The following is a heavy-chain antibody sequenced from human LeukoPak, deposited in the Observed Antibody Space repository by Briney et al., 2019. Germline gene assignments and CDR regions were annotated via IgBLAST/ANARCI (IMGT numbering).Heavy chain of an antibody. V-gene: IGHV1-2*02. CDR1: GYTFTGYY. J-gene: IGHJ5*02. CDR3: ARDVPTIVVVPAAIHWFDP. D-gene: IGHD2-2*02. Sequence: ASVKVSCEASGYTFTGYYMHWVRQAPGQGLEWMGWINPNSGGTNYAQKFQGRVTMTRDTSISTAYMELSRLRSDDTAVYYCARDVPTIVVVPAAIHWFDPWGQGTLVTVSS. CDR2: INPNSGGT.